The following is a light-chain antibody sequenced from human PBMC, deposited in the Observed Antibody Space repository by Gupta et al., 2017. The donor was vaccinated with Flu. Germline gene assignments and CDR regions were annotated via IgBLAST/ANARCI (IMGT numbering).Light chain of an antibody. CDR2: DAS. V-gene: IGKV3-11*01. CDR3: QQRKDWPRT. J-gene: IGKJ4*01. CDR1: QSVSGY. Sequence: PAALSLSPGERATLSCRADQSVSGYLVWYQQKLGQAPRLLIYDASNRATGIPARFSGSGSGTDFTLTISSLEPDDFAVYYCQQRKDWPRTFGGGTKVEIK.